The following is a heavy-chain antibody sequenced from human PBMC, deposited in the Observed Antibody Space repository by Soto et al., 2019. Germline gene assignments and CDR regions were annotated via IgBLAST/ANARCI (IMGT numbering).Heavy chain of an antibody. J-gene: IGHJ6*02. CDR3: ASEYSSSDRYYYYGVDV. D-gene: IGHD6-6*01. CDR2: IDPSASYT. Sequence: VVSAKISWNGSGDSLTTYWISWVRQMAWKGLEWMGRIDPSASYTNYTPSFHGHVTISAATSITTAYLQWSSLKASDTAIYYCASEYSSSDRYYYYGVDVWGQGTTVTVSS. CDR1: GDSLTTYW. V-gene: IGHV5-10-1*01.